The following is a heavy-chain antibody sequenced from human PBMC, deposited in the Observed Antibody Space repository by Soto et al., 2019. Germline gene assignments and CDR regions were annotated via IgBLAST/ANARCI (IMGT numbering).Heavy chain of an antibody. D-gene: IGHD5-12*01. J-gene: IGHJ4*02. V-gene: IGHV3-48*01. CDR2: ISSSSSTI. CDR1: GFTFSSYS. CDR3: ARDGLGMVATIDGN. Sequence: EVQLVESGGGLVQPGGSLRLSCAASGFTFSSYSMNWVRQAPGKGLEWVSYISSSSSTIYYADSVMGRFTISRDNAKNSLYLQMNSLRAEDTAVYYCARDGLGMVATIDGNWGQGTLVTVSS.